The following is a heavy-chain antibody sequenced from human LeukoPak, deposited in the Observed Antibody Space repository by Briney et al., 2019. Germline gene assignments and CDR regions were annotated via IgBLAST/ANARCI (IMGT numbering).Heavy chain of an antibody. Sequence: SETLSLTCTVSGDSVSGYHWSWIRQPAGRGLEWVGHFYTRGTNNYNPSLKSRVSMSVDTSKNQLSLKLSSVTAADTAVYYCAREIVGGTGGFDYWGQGTLVTVSS. V-gene: IGHV4-4*07. CDR3: AREIVGGTGGFDY. CDR1: GDSVSGYH. D-gene: IGHD1-26*01. J-gene: IGHJ4*02. CDR2: FYTRGTN.